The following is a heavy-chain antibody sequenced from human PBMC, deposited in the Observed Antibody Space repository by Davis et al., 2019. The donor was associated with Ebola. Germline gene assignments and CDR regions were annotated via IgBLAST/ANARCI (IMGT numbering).Heavy chain of an antibody. D-gene: IGHD3-10*01. V-gene: IGHV3-23*01. CDR1: GFTFSNAW. J-gene: IGHJ6*04. CDR2: ISGSGGST. Sequence: GGSLRLSCAASGFTFSNAWMSWVRQAPGKGLEWVSAISGSGGSTYYADSVKGRFTISRDNSKNTLYLQMNSLRAEDTAVYYCAKDLMLWFGEAGRMDVWGKGTTVTVSS. CDR3: AKDLMLWFGEAGRMDV.